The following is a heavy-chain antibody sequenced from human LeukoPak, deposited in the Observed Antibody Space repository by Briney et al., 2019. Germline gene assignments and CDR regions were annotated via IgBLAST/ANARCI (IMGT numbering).Heavy chain of an antibody. Sequence: SETLSLTCAVYGGSFSGYYWSWIRQPPGKGLEWIGEINHSGSTNYNPSLKSRVTISVDTSKNQFSLKLSSVTAADTAVYYCARFWYGFDYWGQGTLVTVSS. CDR1: GGSFSGYY. D-gene: IGHD6-13*01. CDR3: ARFWYGFDY. V-gene: IGHV4-34*01. CDR2: INHSGST. J-gene: IGHJ4*02.